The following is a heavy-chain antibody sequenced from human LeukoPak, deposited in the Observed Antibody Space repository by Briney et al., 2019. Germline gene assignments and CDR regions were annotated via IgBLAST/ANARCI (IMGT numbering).Heavy chain of an antibody. Sequence: SETLSLTCTVSGGSISSSSYYWGWLRQPPGKGLEWIGSIYYSGSTYYNPSLKSRVTISVDTSKNQFSLKLSSVTAADTAVYYCARQISVGSSGAFDIWGQGTMVTVSS. V-gene: IGHV4-39*01. CDR3: ARQISVGSSGAFDI. CDR1: GGSISSSSYY. J-gene: IGHJ3*02. CDR2: IYYSGST. D-gene: IGHD6-6*01.